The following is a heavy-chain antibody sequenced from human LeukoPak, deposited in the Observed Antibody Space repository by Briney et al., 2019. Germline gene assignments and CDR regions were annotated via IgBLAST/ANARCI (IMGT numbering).Heavy chain of an antibody. V-gene: IGHV3-30-3*01. Sequence: GGSLRLSCAASGFTFSSYAMHWVRQAPGKGLEWVAVISYDGSNKYYADSVKGRFTISRDNSKNTLYLQMNSLRAEDTAVYYCAGDPYYDFWSGDYYYYGMDVWGQGTTVTVSS. CDR3: AGDPYYDFWSGDYYYYGMDV. D-gene: IGHD3-3*01. J-gene: IGHJ6*02. CDR2: ISYDGSNK. CDR1: GFTFSSYA.